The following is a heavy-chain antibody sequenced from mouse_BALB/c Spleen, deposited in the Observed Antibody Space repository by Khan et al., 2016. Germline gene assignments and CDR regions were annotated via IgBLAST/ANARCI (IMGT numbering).Heavy chain of an antibody. J-gene: IGHJ4*01. CDR3: AKGGRAMDY. V-gene: IGHV1-87*01. Sequence: QVQLQQSGAELARPGASVKLSCKASGYTFTSYWMQWVKQRPGQGLEWIGAIYPGDGDTRYTQKFKGKATLTADKSSHTAYLTLSSLASEDSAVYYCAKGGRAMDYWGQGTSVTVSS. CDR1: GYTFTSYW. CDR2: IYPGDGDT.